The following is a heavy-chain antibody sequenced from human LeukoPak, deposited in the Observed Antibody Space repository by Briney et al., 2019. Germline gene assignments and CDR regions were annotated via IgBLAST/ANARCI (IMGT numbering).Heavy chain of an antibody. CDR3: TRTGYTSGTDDY. CDR1: GFTFSGAA. D-gene: IGHD6-19*01. V-gene: IGHV3-73*01. Sequence: GGSWRLSGVASGFTFSGAAIHWFGQASGKGLEWVGRIRTKPNNYAAAYTASVKGRFTISRDDSKNTAYLQMNSLKTEDTAVYYCTRTGYTSGTDDYWGQGTLVTVSS. J-gene: IGHJ4*02. CDR2: IRTKPNNYAA.